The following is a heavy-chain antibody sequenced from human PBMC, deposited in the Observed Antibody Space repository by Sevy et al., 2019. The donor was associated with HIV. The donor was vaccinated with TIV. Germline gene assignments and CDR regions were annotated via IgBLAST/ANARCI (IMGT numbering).Heavy chain of an antibody. D-gene: IGHD1-1*01. CDR3: ARVVGYYFDAFDI. CDR1: GYTFTSYD. CDR2: RNPNNGNT. J-gene: IGHJ3*02. Sequence: ASVKVSCKASGYTFTSYDINWVRQATGQGLEWMGWRNPNNGNTGYAQQFLGRVTFTLNTSISTAYMELSSLGSEDTAVYYCARVVGYYFDAFDIWGQGTVVTVSS. V-gene: IGHV1-8*03.